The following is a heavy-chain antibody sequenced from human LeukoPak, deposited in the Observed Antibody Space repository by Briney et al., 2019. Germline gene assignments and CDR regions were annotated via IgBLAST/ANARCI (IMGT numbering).Heavy chain of an antibody. D-gene: IGHD3-22*01. J-gene: IGHJ4*02. V-gene: IGHV1-8*01. CDR1: GYTFTSYD. CDR2: MNPNSGNT. CDR3: ARGSKLFRVVVIRPFDY. Sequence: ASVKVPCKASGYTFTSYDINWVRQATGQGLEWMGWMNPNSGNTGYAQKFQGRVTMTRNTSISTAYMELSSLRSEDTAVYYCARGSKLFRVVVIRPFDYWGQGTLVTVSS.